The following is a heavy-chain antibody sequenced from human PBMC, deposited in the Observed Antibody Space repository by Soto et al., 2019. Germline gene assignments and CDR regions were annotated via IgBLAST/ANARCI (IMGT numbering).Heavy chain of an antibody. J-gene: IGHJ1*01. CDR2: ISCYNGDT. V-gene: IGHV1-18*03. CDR1: GYTFTNYG. D-gene: IGHD6-13*01. CDR3: ARGGSTWSAEYYQH. Sequence: QVHLEQSGAEVKKPGASVKVSCKTSGYTFTNYGISWVRQAPGQGPQWMGWISCYNGDTLFAQTLQGRVTMTADSSTSTAYMELRSLRSDDMAVYYCARGGSTWSAEYYQHWGQGTVVIVS.